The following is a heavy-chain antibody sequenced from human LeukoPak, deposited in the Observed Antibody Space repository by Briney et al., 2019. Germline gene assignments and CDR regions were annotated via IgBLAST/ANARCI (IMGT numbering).Heavy chain of an antibody. D-gene: IGHD1-26*01. CDR2: ISPSGITT. CDR1: GFTFSDYY. J-gene: IGHJ4*02. Sequence: GGSLRLSCAASGFTFSDYYMTWIRQAPGKGLEWVSYISPSGITTYYTDSVKGRFTISRDNAKNSLSLQINSLRVVDTALYYCARAYTGSFSGTLQYWGRGTLVTVSS. CDR3: ARAYTGSFSGTLQY. V-gene: IGHV3-11*04.